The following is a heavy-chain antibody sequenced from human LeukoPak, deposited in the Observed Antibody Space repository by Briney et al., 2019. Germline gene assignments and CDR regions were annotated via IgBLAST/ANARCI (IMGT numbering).Heavy chain of an antibody. Sequence: GGSLRLSCAASGFTFSTYWMHWVRQAPGKGLVWVSRINPDGSVINYADSVKGRFTISRDNVENTLYLQMNSLRAEDTAVYYCTRDTFGPDDSWGQGTLVTASS. D-gene: IGHD1-14*01. CDR3: TRDTFGPDDS. CDR1: GFTFSTYW. V-gene: IGHV3-74*01. CDR2: INPDGSVI. J-gene: IGHJ5*01.